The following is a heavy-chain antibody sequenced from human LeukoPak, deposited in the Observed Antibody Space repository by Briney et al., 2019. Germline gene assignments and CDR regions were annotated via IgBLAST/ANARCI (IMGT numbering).Heavy chain of an antibody. Sequence: ASVKVSCKASGYTFTTYYIHWVRQAPGQGLEWMGIINPTSANTRYAQKFQGRVTMTRDTSTSTVYMELSGLTSEDTAVYYCARDQRGGRISWYSHFDFWGQGTLVTVSS. CDR2: INPTSANT. CDR1: GYTFTTYY. D-gene: IGHD6-13*01. J-gene: IGHJ4*02. CDR3: ARDQRGGRISWYSHFDF. V-gene: IGHV1-46*01.